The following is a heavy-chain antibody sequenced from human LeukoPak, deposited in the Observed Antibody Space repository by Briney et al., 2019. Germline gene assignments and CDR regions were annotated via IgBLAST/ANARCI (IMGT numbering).Heavy chain of an antibody. Sequence: PGGSLRLSCAASGFSFNTAWMNWVRQAPGKGLEWVGRIKSKTDGGTTEYAAPVNGRFTISRDDSKNTVYLQMNSLKTEDTAVYYCMTKFTTNWGQGTLVNVSS. CDR2: IKSKTDGGTT. D-gene: IGHD1-14*01. CDR3: MTKFTTN. V-gene: IGHV3-15*07. CDR1: GFSFNTAW. J-gene: IGHJ4*02.